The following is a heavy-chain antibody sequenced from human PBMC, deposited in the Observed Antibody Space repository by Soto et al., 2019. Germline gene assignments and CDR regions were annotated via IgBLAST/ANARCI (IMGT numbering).Heavy chain of an antibody. D-gene: IGHD5-12*01. CDR3: ARELRMVATTGYYYYYGMDV. CDR2: ISSSGSTI. CDR1: GFTFSSYE. Sequence: EGSLLLSCAASGFTFSSYEMNWVRQAPGKGLEWVSYISSSGSTIYYADSVKGRFTISRDNAKNSLYLQMNSLRAEDTAVYYCARELRMVATTGYYYYYGMDVWGQGTTVTVSS. V-gene: IGHV3-48*03. J-gene: IGHJ6*02.